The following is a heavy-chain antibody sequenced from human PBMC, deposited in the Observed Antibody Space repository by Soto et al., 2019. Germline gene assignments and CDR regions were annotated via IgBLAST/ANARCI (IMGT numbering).Heavy chain of an antibody. CDR1: GYTFTSYN. V-gene: IGHV1-8*01. J-gene: IGHJ3*02. D-gene: IGHD5-12*01. CDR3: ARASSGYGFDAFDM. Sequence: ASVKVSCKASGYTFTSYNVNWARQATGQGLEWMGWMNPNSGNTGYAQKFQGRVTLTRNASISTAYMEVSSLRSEDTAVYYCARASSGYGFDAFDMWGQGTMVTVSS. CDR2: MNPNSGNT.